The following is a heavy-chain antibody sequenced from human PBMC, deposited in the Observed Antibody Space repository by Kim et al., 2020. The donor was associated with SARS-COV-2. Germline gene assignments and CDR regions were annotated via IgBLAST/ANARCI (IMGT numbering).Heavy chain of an antibody. D-gene: IGHD5-12*01. CDR1: GGSISSGGYY. V-gene: IGHV4-31*03. Sequence: SETLSLTCTVSGGSISSGGYYWSWIRQHPGKGLEWIGYIYYSGSTYYNPSLKSRVTISVDTSKNQFSLKLSSVTAADTAVYYCARVASSQPPDIVATIIDYWGQGTLVTVSS. CDR2: IYYSGST. CDR3: ARVASSQPPDIVATIIDY. J-gene: IGHJ4*02.